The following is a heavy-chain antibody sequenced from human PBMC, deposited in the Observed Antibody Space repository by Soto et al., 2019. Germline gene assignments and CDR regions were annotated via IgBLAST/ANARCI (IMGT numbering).Heavy chain of an antibody. Sequence: GSLRLSCAASGFTFSSYSMNWVRQAPGKGLEWVSSISSSSSYIYYADSVKGRFTISRDNSRSTVYLQMTDLRADDTALYYCAKDAVYNDGLWLMDHRGQGTQVTVSS. V-gene: IGHV3-21*04. CDR1: GFTFSSYS. CDR3: AKDAVYNDGLWLMDH. D-gene: IGHD2-21*01. CDR2: ISSSSSYI. J-gene: IGHJ4*02.